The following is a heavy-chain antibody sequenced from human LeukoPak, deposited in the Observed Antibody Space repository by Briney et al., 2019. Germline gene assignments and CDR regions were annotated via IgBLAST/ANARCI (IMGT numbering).Heavy chain of an antibody. CDR2: IRQDGSEK. J-gene: IGHJ6*03. CDR3: ARVVTKVYYYYYMDV. Sequence: PGGSLRLSCETSGFSFSTYWMSWVRQPPGKGLEWVANIRQDGSEKYYVDSVKGRFIISRDNAKNSLYLQMNSLRAQDTAVYYCARVVTKVYYYYYMDVWGKGTTVTISS. CDR1: GFSFSTYW. V-gene: IGHV3-7*01. D-gene: IGHD4-23*01.